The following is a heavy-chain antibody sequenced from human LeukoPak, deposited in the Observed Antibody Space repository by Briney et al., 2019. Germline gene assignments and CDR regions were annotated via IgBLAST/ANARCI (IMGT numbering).Heavy chain of an antibody. Sequence: SETLSLTCTVSGGSISSRGYYWSWIRQHPGKGLEWIGYIYYSGSTYYNPSLKSRVTISVDTSKNQFSLKLSSVTAADTAVYYCARYYDSSGTSFDYWGQGTLVTVSS. J-gene: IGHJ4*02. CDR2: IYYSGST. CDR1: GGSISSRGYY. D-gene: IGHD3-22*01. V-gene: IGHV4-31*03. CDR3: ARYYDSSGTSFDY.